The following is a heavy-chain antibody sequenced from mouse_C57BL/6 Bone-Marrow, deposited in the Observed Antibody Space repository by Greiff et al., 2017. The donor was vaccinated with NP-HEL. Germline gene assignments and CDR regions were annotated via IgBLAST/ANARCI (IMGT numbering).Heavy chain of an antibody. CDR1: GFTFSDFY. D-gene: IGHD4-1*01. CDR3: ARDNWDWYFDV. V-gene: IGHV7-1*01. Sequence: EVKLMASGGGLVQSGRSLRLSCATSGFTFSDFYMEWVRQAPGKGLEWIAASSNKANDYTTEYSASVKGRFIVSRDTSQSILYLQMNALRAEDTAIYYCARDNWDWYFDVWGTGTTVTVSA. J-gene: IGHJ1*03. CDR2: SSNKANDYTT.